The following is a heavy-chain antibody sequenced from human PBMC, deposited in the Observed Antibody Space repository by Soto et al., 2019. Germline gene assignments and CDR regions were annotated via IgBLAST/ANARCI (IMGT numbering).Heavy chain of an antibody. CDR3: ARALIQLWPHYYYGMDV. Sequence: LTCTVSGGSISSGDYYWSWIRQPPGKGLEWIGYIYYSGSTYYNPSLKSRVTISVDTSKNQFSLKQTSVTAADTAVYYCARALIQLWPHYYYGMDVWGQGTTVTVSS. D-gene: IGHD5-18*01. V-gene: IGHV4-30-4*01. CDR1: GGSISSGDYY. J-gene: IGHJ6*02. CDR2: IYYSGST.